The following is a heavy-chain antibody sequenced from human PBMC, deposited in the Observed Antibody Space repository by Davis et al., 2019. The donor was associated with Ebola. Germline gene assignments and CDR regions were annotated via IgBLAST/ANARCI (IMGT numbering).Heavy chain of an antibody. D-gene: IGHD6-13*01. CDR1: GFTFSSYW. CDR3: ATQSWSYGGY. CDR2: ISSSSSTI. Sequence: GESLKISCAASGFTFSSYWMSWVRQAPGKGLEWVSYISSSSSTIYYADSVKGRFTISRDNAKNSLYLQMNSLRDEDTAVYYCATQSWSYGGYWGQGTLVTVSS. V-gene: IGHV3-48*02. J-gene: IGHJ4*02.